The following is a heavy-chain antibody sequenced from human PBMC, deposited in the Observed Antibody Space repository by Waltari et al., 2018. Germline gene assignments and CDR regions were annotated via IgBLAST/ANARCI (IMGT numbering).Heavy chain of an antibody. CDR1: GGTFSSSA. CDR3: ASEVSSSWYAKGGYYYYGMDV. Sequence: QVQLVQSGAEVKKPGSSVKVSCKASGGTFSSSAISWVRQAHGQGLEWMGGIIPIFGAANYAQKFQGRVTITADESTSTAYMELSSLRSEDTAVYYCASEVSSSWYAKGGYYYYGMDVWGQGTTVTVSS. V-gene: IGHV1-69*12. CDR2: IIPIFGAA. D-gene: IGHD6-13*01. J-gene: IGHJ6*02.